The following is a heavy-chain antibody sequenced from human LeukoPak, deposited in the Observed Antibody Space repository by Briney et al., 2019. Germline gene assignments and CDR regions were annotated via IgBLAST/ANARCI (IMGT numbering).Heavy chain of an antibody. CDR2: ITDNGRKI. CDR3: ARAPDTSAWLSSWFDP. D-gene: IGHD3-16*02. J-gene: IGHJ5*02. CDR1: GFTFTSYE. Sequence: PGGSLRLSCAASGFTFTSYEMNWVRQAPGKGLEWVSYITDNGRKIYYADSVKGRFTMSRDNAKNSLYLQMNSLRAEDTAVYYCARAPDTSAWLSSWFDPWGQGTLVTVSS. V-gene: IGHV3-48*03.